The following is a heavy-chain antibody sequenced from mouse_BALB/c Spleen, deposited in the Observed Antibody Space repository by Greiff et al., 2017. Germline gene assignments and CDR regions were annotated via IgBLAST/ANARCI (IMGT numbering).Heavy chain of an antibody. V-gene: IGHV2-6-7*01. J-gene: IGHJ1*01. CDR2: IWGDGST. D-gene: IGHD4-1*01. CDR3: ARELGRGWYFDV. Sequence: QVQLKESGPGLVAPSQSLSITCTVSGFSLTGYGVNWVRQPPGKGLEWLGMIWGDGSTDYNSALKSRLSISKDNSKSQVFLKMNSLQTDDPARYYCARELGRGWYFDVWGAGTTVTVSS. CDR1: GFSLTGYG.